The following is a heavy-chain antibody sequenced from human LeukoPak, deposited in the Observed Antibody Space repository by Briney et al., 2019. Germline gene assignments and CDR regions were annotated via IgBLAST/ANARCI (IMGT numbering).Heavy chain of an antibody. CDR2: IWYDGSNK. CDR1: GFTFSSYG. J-gene: IGHJ4*02. Sequence: PGRSLRLSCAASGFTFSSYGMHWVRQAPGKGLEWVAVIWYDGSNKYCADSVKGRFTISRDNSKNTLYLQMNSLRAEDTAVYYCAREAAALFDYWGQGTLVTVSS. V-gene: IGHV3-33*01. CDR3: AREAAALFDY. D-gene: IGHD2-2*01.